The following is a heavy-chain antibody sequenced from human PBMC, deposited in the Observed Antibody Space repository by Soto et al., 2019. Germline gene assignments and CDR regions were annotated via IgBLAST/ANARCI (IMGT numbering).Heavy chain of an antibody. J-gene: IGHJ4*02. CDR1: GGSISSGDYY. Sequence: PSETLSLTCTVSGGSISSGDYYWSWIRQPPGKGLEWIGYIYYSGSTYYNPSLKSRVTISVDTSKNQFSLKLSSVTAADTAVYYCARAPPHYYYDSSGYYSRYFDYWGQGTLVTVSS. V-gene: IGHV4-30-4*01. D-gene: IGHD3-22*01. CDR2: IYYSGST. CDR3: ARAPPHYYYDSSGYYSRYFDY.